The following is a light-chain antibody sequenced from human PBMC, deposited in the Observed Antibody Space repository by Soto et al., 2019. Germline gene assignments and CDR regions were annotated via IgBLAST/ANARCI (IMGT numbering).Light chain of an antibody. CDR3: QQYNNWPPIT. CDR1: QSVSSN. CDR2: GAS. J-gene: IGKJ5*01. Sequence: EKGMKPSPAPLSLFPRERATLSFRASQSVSSNLAWYQQKPGQAPRLLIYGASTRATGIPARFSGSGSGTEFTLTVSSLQSEDFAVYYCQQYNNWPPITFGQGTRLEIK. V-gene: IGKV3D-15*01.